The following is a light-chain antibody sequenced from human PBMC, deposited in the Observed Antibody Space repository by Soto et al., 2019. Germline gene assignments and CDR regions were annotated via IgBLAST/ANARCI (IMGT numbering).Light chain of an antibody. Sequence: DIQMTQSPSTLSASVGDRVTITCRASQSISSWLAWYQQKPGKAPKLLIYKASSLEGGVTSRFSGSGSGTEFTLTISSLQPDDFATYYCQQYNSYPTFGEGTKVEIK. J-gene: IGKJ1*01. V-gene: IGKV1-5*03. CDR1: QSISSW. CDR2: KAS. CDR3: QQYNSYPT.